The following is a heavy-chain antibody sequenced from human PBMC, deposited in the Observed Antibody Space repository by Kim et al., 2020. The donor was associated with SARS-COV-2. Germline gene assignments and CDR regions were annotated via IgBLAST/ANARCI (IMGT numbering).Heavy chain of an antibody. CDR1: GVSITSATW. V-gene: IGHV4-4*02. CDR3: SGSSGWYILDY. D-gene: IGHD6-19*01. J-gene: IGHJ4*02. Sequence: SETLSLTCAVSGVSITSATWWTWVRQPPGKGLEWIGEKFHSGTTNYNPSLKGRVTISVDKSKNHFSLHLTAVTAADTAVYYCSGSSGWYILDYWGQGTLVTVSS. CDR2: KFHSGTT.